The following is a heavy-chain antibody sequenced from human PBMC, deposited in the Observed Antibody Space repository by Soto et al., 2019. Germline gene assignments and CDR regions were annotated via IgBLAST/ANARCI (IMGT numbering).Heavy chain of an antibody. V-gene: IGHV3-11*06. D-gene: IGHD6-19*01. CDR1: GFSFGDSY. Sequence: PGGSLRLSCAASGFSFGDSYMSWIRQSAGKGLEWLPYISGGSSYTKYAESVKGRFTISRDNARRSLFLQVNGLRAEDTAMYYCARVVGDRSSGWYDHDAFKMWRQGMLVTVSS. J-gene: IGHJ3*02. CDR3: ARVVGDRSSGWYDHDAFKM. CDR2: ISGGSSYT.